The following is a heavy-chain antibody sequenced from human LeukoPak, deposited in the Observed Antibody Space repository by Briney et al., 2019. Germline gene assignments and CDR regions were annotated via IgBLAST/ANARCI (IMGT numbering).Heavy chain of an antibody. V-gene: IGHV4-4*07. CDR1: GGSISSYY. CDR3: ARDRIQLWFDSQYYFDY. Sequence: SETLSLTCTVSGGSISSYYWSWIRQPAGKGLEWIGRIYTSGSTNYNPSLKSRVTMSVDTSKNQFSLKLSSVTAADTAVYYCARDRIQLWFDSQYYFDYWDQGTLVTVSS. J-gene: IGHJ4*02. D-gene: IGHD5-18*01. CDR2: IYTSGST.